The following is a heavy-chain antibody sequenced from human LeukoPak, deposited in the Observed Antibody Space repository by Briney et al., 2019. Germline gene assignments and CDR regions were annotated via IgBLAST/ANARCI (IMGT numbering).Heavy chain of an antibody. J-gene: IGHJ4*02. Sequence: QPGRSLGLSCAASGFPFDDYAMHWVRQAPGKGLEWVSGISWNSGSIGYADSVKGRFTISRDNAKNSLYLQMNSLRAEDTAVYYCARESLGSDYWGQGTLVTVSS. CDR1: GFPFDDYA. CDR2: ISWNSGSI. V-gene: IGHV3-9*01. CDR3: ARESLGSDY.